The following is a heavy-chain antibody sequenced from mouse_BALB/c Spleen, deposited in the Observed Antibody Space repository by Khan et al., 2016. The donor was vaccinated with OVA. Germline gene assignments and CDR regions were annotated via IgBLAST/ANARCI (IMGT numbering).Heavy chain of an antibody. V-gene: IGHV1-77*01. Sequence: VQLQESGPELVKPGASVKMSCKASGYTFTDYVMNWVKQRNGQGLEWIGQIYPGGDTTYYTEKFKGKATLTADRSSSTAYMQLSNLTSEDSAVXFFARAGWDVFAYWGQGTLVTVSA. J-gene: IGHJ3*01. CDR2: IYPGGDTT. CDR3: ARAGWDVFAY. D-gene: IGHD4-1*01. CDR1: GYTFTDYV.